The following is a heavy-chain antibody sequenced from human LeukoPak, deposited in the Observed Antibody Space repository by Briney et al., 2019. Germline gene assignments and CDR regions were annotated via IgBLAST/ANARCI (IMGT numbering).Heavy chain of an antibody. D-gene: IGHD3-10*01. V-gene: IGHV4-4*07. Sequence: PSETLSLTCTVSGGSISRFYWNWIRQPAGKVLGWIGRIFTLGNTNYNPSLKSRVTMSVDTSKNQFSLKLSSVTAADTAVYYCARGRYGSGSYYTTQFDYWGQGTLVTVSS. CDR2: IFTLGNT. J-gene: IGHJ4*02. CDR3: ARGRYGSGSYYTTQFDY. CDR1: GGSISRFY.